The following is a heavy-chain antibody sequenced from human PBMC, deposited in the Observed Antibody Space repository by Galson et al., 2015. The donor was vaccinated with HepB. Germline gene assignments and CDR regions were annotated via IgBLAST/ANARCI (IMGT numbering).Heavy chain of an antibody. D-gene: IGHD4-17*01. V-gene: IGHV3-43*01. CDR2: FSWDGNT. J-gene: IGHJ3*02. CDR3: AKDIGYGDYDDAFDM. Sequence: LRLSCAASGFSFDDYTMHWVRQAPGKGLEWISLFSWDGNTYYADSVKGRFTISRDNSKNSLYLQMNSLRTEDTALYYCAKDIGYGDYDDAFDMWGQGTMVTVSS. CDR1: GFSFDDYT.